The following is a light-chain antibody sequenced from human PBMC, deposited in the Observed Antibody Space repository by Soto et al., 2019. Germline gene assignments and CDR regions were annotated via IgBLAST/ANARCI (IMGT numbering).Light chain of an antibody. J-gene: IGKJ1*01. Sequence: EIVMTQYPATLSVSPGERVTLCCRASQSVSSRLAWYHQKPGQSPRLLIYGASTRATGIPARFSGSGSGTEFTLTISSLQSEDFGLYYCHQYNNFWTYGQGTKVDI. CDR1: QSVSSR. CDR3: HQYNNFWT. V-gene: IGKV3-15*01. CDR2: GAS.